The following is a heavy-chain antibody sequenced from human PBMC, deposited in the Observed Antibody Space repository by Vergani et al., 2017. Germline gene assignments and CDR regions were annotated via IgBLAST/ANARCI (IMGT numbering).Heavy chain of an antibody. D-gene: IGHD2-15*01. CDR1: GFTFSACP. V-gene: IGHV3-23*01. J-gene: IGHJ4*02. CDR3: GRLSDDTTPYLQGGYDC. CDR2: ITARYPST. Sequence: EVQLLQSGGGVIQPGGSVRLSCAASGFTFSACPMTWVRQAPGKGLEWVSAITARYPSTYYADSVKGRFTIPRDNSKNLLYLQMNGLRAEDTAVYYCGRLSDDTTPYLQGGYDCWGEGTLVSVSS.